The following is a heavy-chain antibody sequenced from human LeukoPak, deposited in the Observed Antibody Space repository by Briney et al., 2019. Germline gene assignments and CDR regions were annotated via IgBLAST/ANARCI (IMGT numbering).Heavy chain of an antibody. CDR3: ARGVRHQLLPDYYYYGMDV. CDR1: GYTFTSYD. V-gene: IGHV1-8*01. D-gene: IGHD2-2*01. CDR2: MNPNSGNT. J-gene: IGHJ6*02. Sequence: GASVKVSCKASGYTFTSYDINWVRQATGQGLEWMGWMNPNSGNTGYAQKFQGRVTMTRNTSISTAYMELSSLRSEDTAVYYCARGVRHQLLPDYYYYGMDVWGQGTTVTVSS.